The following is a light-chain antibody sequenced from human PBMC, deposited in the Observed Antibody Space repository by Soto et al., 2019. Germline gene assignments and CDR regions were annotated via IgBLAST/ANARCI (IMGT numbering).Light chain of an antibody. J-gene: IGKJ2*02. CDR3: QQYGSSPRT. V-gene: IGKV3-20*01. CDR1: HSVTNNY. CDR2: GAS. Sequence: ENVLTQSPGTLSLSPGERATLSCWASHSVTNNYIAWYQQKPGQAPRLLIFGASDRATGIPDRFSGGGAGTYFTLTISRLGPEDFAVYYCQQYGSSPRTFGQGTKLEIK.